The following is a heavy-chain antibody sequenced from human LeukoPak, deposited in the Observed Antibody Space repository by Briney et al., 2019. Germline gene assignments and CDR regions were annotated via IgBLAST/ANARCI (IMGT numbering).Heavy chain of an antibody. CDR1: GGTFSSCG. V-gene: IGHV1-69*01. D-gene: IGHD3-10*01. CDR2: IIPIFGTA. CDR3: ATWPMVRGAIPYFDY. Sequence: GSSVKVSCKASGGTFSSCGLSWVRQAPGQGLEWMGGIIPIFGTANYAQKFQGRVTITADESTSTAYMELSSLRSEDTAVYYCATWPMVRGAIPYFDYWGQGTLVTVSS. J-gene: IGHJ4*02.